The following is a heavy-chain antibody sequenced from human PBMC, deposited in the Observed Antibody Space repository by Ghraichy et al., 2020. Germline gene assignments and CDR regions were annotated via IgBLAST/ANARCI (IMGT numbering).Heavy chain of an antibody. J-gene: IGHJ5*02. Sequence: GESLNISCAASGFTFSSYWMHWVRQAPGKGLVWVSSISTDGSRTSYADSVKGQFTISRDNAKNTLYLQMNSLRAEDTAVYYCARDPYCSSTNCYTGSWFDPWGLGTLVTVSS. CDR3: ARDPYCSSTNCYTGSWFDP. D-gene: IGHD2-2*02. V-gene: IGHV3-74*01. CDR1: GFTFSSYW. CDR2: ISTDGSRT.